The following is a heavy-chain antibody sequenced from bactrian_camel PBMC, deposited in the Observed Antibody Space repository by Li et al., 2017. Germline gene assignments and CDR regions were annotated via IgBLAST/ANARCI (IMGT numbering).Heavy chain of an antibody. Sequence: HVQLVESGGGSVQAGGSLRLSCVASGYEFSTGCMGWFRQFPGKDRQVVAGLSSHGVTMYVDSVKGRFTISKDDAKNTLYLRMNSLKPDDSAMYYCAAGCKVAGTWSFESDFRYWGQGTQVTVS. CDR1: GYEFSTGC. CDR3: AAGCKVAGTWSFESDFRY. CDR2: LSSHGVT. V-gene: IGHV3S53*01. J-gene: IGHJ6*01. D-gene: IGHD1*01.